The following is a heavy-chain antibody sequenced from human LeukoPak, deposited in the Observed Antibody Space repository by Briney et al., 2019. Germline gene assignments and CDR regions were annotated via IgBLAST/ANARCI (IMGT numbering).Heavy chain of an antibody. CDR3: ASESDSSAFRDAFDI. CDR1: GITFSSYG. Sequence: GGTLRLSCAASGITFSSYGMSWVRQAPGKGLEWVSVIYSGGSTYYADSVKGRFTISRDNSKNTLYLQMNSLRAEDTAVYYCASESDSSAFRDAFDIWGQGTMVTVSS. D-gene: IGHD6-19*01. V-gene: IGHV3-53*01. CDR2: IYSGGST. J-gene: IGHJ3*02.